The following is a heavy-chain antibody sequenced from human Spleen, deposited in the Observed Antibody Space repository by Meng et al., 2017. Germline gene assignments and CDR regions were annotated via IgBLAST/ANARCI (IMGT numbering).Heavy chain of an antibody. V-gene: IGHV3-15*01. CDR2: IKSNPDGGTI. D-gene: IGHD3-16*01. CDR3: FGHIDY. J-gene: IGHJ4*02. Sequence: GESLKISCAASGFYFPNAYMSWARQAPGKGLEWVGRIKSNPDGGTIDYAAAVKGRFTISRDDSKTMVYLQMNSLKSEDTAVYYCFGHIDYWGQGTLVTVSS. CDR1: GFYFPNAY.